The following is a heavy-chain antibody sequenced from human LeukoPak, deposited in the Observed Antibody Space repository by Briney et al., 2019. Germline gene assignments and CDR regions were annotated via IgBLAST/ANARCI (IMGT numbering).Heavy chain of an antibody. Sequence: SETLSLTCTVSDGSISSYYWSWIRQPPGKGLEWIGYIYYSGSTSYNPSLKSRVTISVDTSKNQFSLKLSSVTAADTAVYYCARGPNRYSSGWYYFDYWGRGTLVTVSS. J-gene: IGHJ4*02. CDR1: DGSISSYY. CDR3: ARGPNRYSSGWYYFDY. D-gene: IGHD6-19*01. V-gene: IGHV4-59*01. CDR2: IYYSGST.